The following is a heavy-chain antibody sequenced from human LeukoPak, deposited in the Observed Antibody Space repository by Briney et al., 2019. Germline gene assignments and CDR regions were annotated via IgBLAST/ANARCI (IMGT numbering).Heavy chain of an antibody. D-gene: IGHD6-13*01. CDR2: ISGSGGST. V-gene: IGHV3-23*01. CDR3: ASAAGPFDN. Sequence: GGSLRLSCAASGFTFSSYAMNWVRQAPGKGLEWVSSISGSGGSTYSADSVKGRFTISRDNSKNTLYLQMNSLRAEDTAVYYCASAAGPFDNWGQGTLVTVSS. CDR1: GFTFSSYA. J-gene: IGHJ4*02.